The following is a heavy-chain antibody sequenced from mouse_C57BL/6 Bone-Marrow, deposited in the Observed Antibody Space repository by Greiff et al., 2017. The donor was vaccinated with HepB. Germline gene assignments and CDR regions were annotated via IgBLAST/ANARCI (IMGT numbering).Heavy chain of an antibody. CDR3: ARWVYYGSSSHYAMDY. Sequence: QVQLQQSGAELARPGASVKLSCKASGYTFTSYGISWVKQRTGQGLEWIGESYPRSGNTYYNEKFKGKATLTADKSSSTAYMELRSLTSEDSAVYFCARWVYYGSSSHYAMDYWGQGTSVTVSS. CDR1: GYTFTSYG. CDR2: SYPRSGNT. J-gene: IGHJ4*01. V-gene: IGHV1-81*01. D-gene: IGHD1-1*01.